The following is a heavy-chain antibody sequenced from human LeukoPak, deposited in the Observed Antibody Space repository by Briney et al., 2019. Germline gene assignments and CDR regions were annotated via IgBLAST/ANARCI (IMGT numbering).Heavy chain of an antibody. Sequence: SETLSLTCTVSGYSISSGYYWGWIRQPPGKGLEWIGYIYYSGSTNYNPSLKSRVTISVDTSKNQFSLKLSSVTAADTAVYYCARISSGWFRGSTFDYWGQGTLVTVSS. CDR2: IYYSGST. CDR1: GYSISSGYY. CDR3: ARISSGWFRGSTFDY. J-gene: IGHJ4*02. V-gene: IGHV4-38-2*02. D-gene: IGHD6-19*01.